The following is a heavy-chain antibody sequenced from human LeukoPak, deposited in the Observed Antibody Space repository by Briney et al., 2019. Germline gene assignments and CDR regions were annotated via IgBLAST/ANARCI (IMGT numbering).Heavy chain of an antibody. V-gene: IGHV1-2*02. J-gene: IGHJ4*02. CDR2: IHPYIGGT. D-gene: IGHD6-6*01. CDR3: ARSEYSSTLGY. Sequence: ASVRASCKASRYTFIHYYMHWVRQAPGQGGEWMGWIHPYIGGTNYAQKFQGRLNMSRDTSISTASTELSRLRSDDTAVYYCARSEYSSTLGYWGQGSLVTVSS. CDR1: RYTFIHYY.